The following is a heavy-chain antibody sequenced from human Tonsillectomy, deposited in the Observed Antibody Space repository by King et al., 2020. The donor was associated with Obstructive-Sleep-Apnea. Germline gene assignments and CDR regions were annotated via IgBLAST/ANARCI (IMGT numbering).Heavy chain of an antibody. CDR2: IISSTSTI. Sequence: VQLVESGGGLVQPGGSLRLSCAASGITCSSYSMNWVRQAPGKGLEWVAYIISSTSTIYNADSVKGRFTISRDNAKNSLYLQMNSLRAEDTAVYYCATGGPDAFDFWGRGTMVTVSS. J-gene: IGHJ3*01. D-gene: IGHD3-16*01. CDR1: GITCSSYS. CDR3: ATGGPDAFDF. V-gene: IGHV3-48*04.